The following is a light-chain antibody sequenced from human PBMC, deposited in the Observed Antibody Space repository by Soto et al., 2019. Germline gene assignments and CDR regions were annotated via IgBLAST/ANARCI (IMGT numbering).Light chain of an antibody. Sequence: EVVMTQSPDTLSVSPGERATLSCRASQSVSSSYLAWYQQKPGQAPRLLIYGASSRATGIPARFSGSGSGTDFTLTVSNLESEDFAVYYCQQCSNWPLTFGGGTKVDI. CDR1: QSVSSSY. V-gene: IGKV3D-20*02. CDR3: QQCSNWPLT. CDR2: GAS. J-gene: IGKJ4*01.